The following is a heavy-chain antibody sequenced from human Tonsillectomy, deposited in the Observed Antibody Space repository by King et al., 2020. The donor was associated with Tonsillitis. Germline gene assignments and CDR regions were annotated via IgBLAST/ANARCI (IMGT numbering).Heavy chain of an antibody. Sequence: VQLVESGGGLVQPGGSLRLSCAASGFTFSDHYMDWVRQAPGKGLEWVGRTRSKADSYTTEYAASVKGRFTISRVDSKNSLYLQMNSLKTEDTAVYYCAREEPSRYYYYYMDVWGKGTTVTVSS. CDR1: GFTFSDHY. D-gene: IGHD1-14*01. CDR3: AREEPSRYYYYYMDV. V-gene: IGHV3-72*01. J-gene: IGHJ6*03. CDR2: TRSKADSYTT.